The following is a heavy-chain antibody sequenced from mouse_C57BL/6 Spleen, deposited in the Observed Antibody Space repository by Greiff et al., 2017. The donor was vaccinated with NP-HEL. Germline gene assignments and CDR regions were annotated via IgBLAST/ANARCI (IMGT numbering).Heavy chain of an antibody. CDR3: ARGLLRKAWFAY. V-gene: IGHV1-69*01. J-gene: IGHJ3*01. D-gene: IGHD1-1*01. Sequence: QVQLKQPGAELVMPGASVKLSCKASGYTFTSYWMHWVKQRPGQGLEWIGEIDPSDSYTNYNQKFKGKSTLTVDKSSSTAYMQLSSLTSEDSAVYYCARGLLRKAWFAYWGQGTLVTVSA. CDR1: GYTFTSYW. CDR2: IDPSDSYT.